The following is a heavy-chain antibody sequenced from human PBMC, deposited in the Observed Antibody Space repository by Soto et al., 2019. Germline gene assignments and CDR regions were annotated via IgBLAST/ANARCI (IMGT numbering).Heavy chain of an antibody. J-gene: IGHJ4*02. CDR3: ARNYYGDYEFDY. V-gene: IGHV4-4*02. CDR1: SGSISSSNW. D-gene: IGHD4-17*01. Sequence: PSETLSLTCAASSGSISSSNWWSWVRQPPGKGLEWIGEIYHSGSTNYNPSLKSRVTISVDKSKNQFSLKLSSVTAADTAVYYCARNYYGDYEFDYWGQGTLVTVSS. CDR2: IYHSGST.